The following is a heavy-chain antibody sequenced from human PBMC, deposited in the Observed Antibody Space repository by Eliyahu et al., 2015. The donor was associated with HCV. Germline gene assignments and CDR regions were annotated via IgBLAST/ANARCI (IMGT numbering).Heavy chain of an antibody. CDR1: GGSITTYY. J-gene: IGHJ5*02. CDR3: ASGGGGIAVAGTGGWFDP. V-gene: IGHV4-59*01. Sequence: QVQLQESGPGLVKPSETLSLTCTVXGGSITTYYWSWIRQPPGKGLGWIGYIHYSGSTNXNPSLKSRVTISLDTSKNQFSLNLTSVTAADTAVYYCASGGGGIAVAGTGGWFDPWGQGTLVTVSS. D-gene: IGHD6-19*01. CDR2: IHYSGST.